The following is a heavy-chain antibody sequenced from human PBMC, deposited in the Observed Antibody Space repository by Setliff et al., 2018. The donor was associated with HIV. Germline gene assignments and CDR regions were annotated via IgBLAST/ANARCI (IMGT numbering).Heavy chain of an antibody. D-gene: IGHD1-26*01. J-gene: IGHJ3*02. CDR3: ARFPRMLSGSYVRCAFGI. V-gene: IGHV5-51*01. CDR1: AYSFTSYW. CDR2: IYPGDSDT. Sequence: GESLKISCKGSAYSFTSYWIGWVRQMPGKGLEWMGIIYPGDSDTRYSPSFQGQVTISADKSISTAYLQLSSRKASDTAMYWCARFPRMLSGSYVRCAFGIWRYGTMVTVSS.